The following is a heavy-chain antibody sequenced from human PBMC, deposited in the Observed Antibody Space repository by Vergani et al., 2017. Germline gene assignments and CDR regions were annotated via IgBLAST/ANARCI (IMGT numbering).Heavy chain of an antibody. Sequence: EVELVESGGGLVQPGGSLILSCAASGFTFNEYWMHWARQVPGKGLVWVSGMNGDGDTISYADSVKGRFTISRDNAKNTLFLQMNSLRAEETAVYYCARARKFRFGVVWENWFDPWGQGTLVTVSS. CDR1: GFTFNEYW. CDR2: MNGDGDTI. D-gene: IGHD3-3*01. V-gene: IGHV3-74*01. CDR3: ARARKFRFGVVWENWFDP. J-gene: IGHJ5*02.